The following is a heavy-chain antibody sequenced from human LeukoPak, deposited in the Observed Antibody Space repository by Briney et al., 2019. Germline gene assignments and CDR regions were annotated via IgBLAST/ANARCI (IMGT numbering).Heavy chain of an antibody. CDR2: IIYDGSDK. D-gene: IGHD3-10*01. Sequence: GRSRRLSCAASGFTFSDYGMHWVRQAPGKGLEWVAVIIYDGSDKFYADSVKGRFTISRDTSKSTLYLQMNSLGAEDTAVYYCVKEQGSGSYRTADYWGQGTLVTVSS. V-gene: IGHV3-30*18. J-gene: IGHJ4*02. CDR3: VKEQGSGSYRTADY. CDR1: GFTFSDYG.